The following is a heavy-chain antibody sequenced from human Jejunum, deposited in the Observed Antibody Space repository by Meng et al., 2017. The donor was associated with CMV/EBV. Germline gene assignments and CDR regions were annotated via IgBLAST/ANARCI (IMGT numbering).Heavy chain of an antibody. J-gene: IGHJ6*02. CDR2: ISWNSGTI. V-gene: IGHV3-9*01. CDR3: AKDPRSHYYYYGMDF. CDR1: FTFDDHA. Sequence: FTFDDHAMHWVRQAPGRGLEWVSGISWNSGTIGYADSVKGRFTISRDNAKNSLYLQMNSLIPEDTALYYCAKDPRSHYYYYGMDFWGQGTTVTVSS.